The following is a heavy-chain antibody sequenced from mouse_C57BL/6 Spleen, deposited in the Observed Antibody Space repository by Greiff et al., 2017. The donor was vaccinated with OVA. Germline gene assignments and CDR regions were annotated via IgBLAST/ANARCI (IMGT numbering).Heavy chain of an antibody. Sequence: LQESGAELVKPGASVKISCKASGYAFSSYWMNWVKQRPGKGLEWIGQIYPGDGDTNYNGKFKGKATLTADKSSSTAYMQLSSLTSEDSAVYFCARSGGYYYGSSYGFAYWGQGTLVTVSA. V-gene: IGHV1-80*01. D-gene: IGHD1-1*01. CDR2: IYPGDGDT. J-gene: IGHJ3*01. CDR3: ARSGGYYYGSSYGFAY. CDR1: GYAFSSYW.